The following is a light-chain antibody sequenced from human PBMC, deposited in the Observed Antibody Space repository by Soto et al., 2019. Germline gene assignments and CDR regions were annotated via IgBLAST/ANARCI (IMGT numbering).Light chain of an antibody. CDR2: DAS. Sequence: EIVLTQSPGTLSLSPGERATVSCRASQSVSYYLAWYQQKPGQAPRLLIYDASSRATGIPDRFSGSGSGTDFTLTISRLEPEDFAVFYCQQYGSSLPWTFGQGTKVDIK. CDR3: QQYGSSLPWT. J-gene: IGKJ1*01. CDR1: QSVSYY. V-gene: IGKV3-20*01.